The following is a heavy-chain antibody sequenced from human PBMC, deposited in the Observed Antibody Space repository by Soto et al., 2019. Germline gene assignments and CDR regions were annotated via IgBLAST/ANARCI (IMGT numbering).Heavy chain of an antibody. J-gene: IGHJ4*02. CDR1: GYTFTNFA. Sequence: ASVKVSCKASGYTFTNFAMHWVRQAPGQRLEWMGWINAGNGNTKYSQKFQGRFTISRDNAKNSLYLLMNTLRAEDTAVYYCARDNDGAQYASSYNDFWGQGTLVTVSS. D-gene: IGHD2-2*02. CDR2: INAGNGNT. CDR3: ARDNDGAQYASSYNDF. V-gene: IGHV1-3*01.